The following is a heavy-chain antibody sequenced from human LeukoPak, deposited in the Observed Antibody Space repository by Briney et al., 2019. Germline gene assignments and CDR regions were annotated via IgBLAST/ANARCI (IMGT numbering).Heavy chain of an antibody. D-gene: IGHD3-16*02. CDR2: INPNNGDT. Sequence: ASVKVSCKASGGTFSSYTISWVRQAPGQGLEWMGWINPNNGDTKYAQNFLGRVIMTRDTSTTTAYMELSSLRSDDTAVYFCASYPRSVDTPPFDYWGQGTLVTVSS. V-gene: IGHV1-2*02. CDR3: ASYPRSVDTPPFDY. CDR1: GGTFSSYT. J-gene: IGHJ4*02.